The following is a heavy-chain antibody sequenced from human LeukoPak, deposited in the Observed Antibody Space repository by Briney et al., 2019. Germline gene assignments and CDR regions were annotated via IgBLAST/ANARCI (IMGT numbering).Heavy chain of an antibody. D-gene: IGHD3-16*01. V-gene: IGHV3-33*01. J-gene: IGHJ5*02. Sequence: GGSLRLSCVPASGFTFSSHGMHWVRQAPGKGLEWVAGIRFDGTKQYYRDSAKGRFTVSRDDSKNTLYLQMNSLRDEDTAVYHCARDDAYLRLGAWGQGTLVTVSS. CDR2: IRFDGTKQ. CDR1: GFTFSSHG. CDR3: ARDDAYLRLGA.